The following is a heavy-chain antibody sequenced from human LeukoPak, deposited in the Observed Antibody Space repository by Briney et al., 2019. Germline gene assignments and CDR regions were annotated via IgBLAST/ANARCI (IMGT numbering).Heavy chain of an antibody. J-gene: IGHJ4*02. CDR3: ARALGATPTNFDY. CDR1: GFTFSSYS. CDR2: ISSSSSYI. D-gene: IGHD1-26*01. V-gene: IGHV3-21*01. Sequence: GGSLRLSCAASGFTFSSYSMNWVRQAPGKGLEWVSSISSSSSYIYYADSVKGRSTISRDNAKNSLYLQMNSLRAEDTAVYYCARALGATPTNFDYWGQGTLVTVSS.